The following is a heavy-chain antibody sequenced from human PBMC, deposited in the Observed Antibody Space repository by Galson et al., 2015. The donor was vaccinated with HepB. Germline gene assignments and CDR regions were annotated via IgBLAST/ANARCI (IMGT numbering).Heavy chain of an antibody. Sequence: SETLSLTCTVSGGSISSSFYYWGWIRQPPGKGLEWIGNTYYSGSSYYNPSLKSRVTISGDTSKNLFSLKLSSLTAADTAVYYCARRTRVSDVFDFWGHGTMVTVSS. V-gene: IGHV4-39*01. CDR2: TYYSGSS. J-gene: IGHJ3*01. CDR3: ARRTRVSDVFDF. D-gene: IGHD1-7*01. CDR1: GGSISSSFYY.